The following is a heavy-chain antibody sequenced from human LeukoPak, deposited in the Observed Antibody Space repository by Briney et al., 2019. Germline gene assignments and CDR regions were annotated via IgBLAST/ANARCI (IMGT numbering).Heavy chain of an antibody. CDR2: INHSGST. J-gene: IGHJ4*02. V-gene: IGHV4-34*01. CDR1: GGSFSGCY. D-gene: IGHD4-4*01. Sequence: SETLSLTCAVYGGSFSGCYWSWIRQPPGKGLEWIGEINHSGSTNYNPSLKSRVTISVDTSKNQFSLKLSSVTAADTAVYYCARMTTVSGVIDYWGQGTLVTVSS. CDR3: ARMTTVSGVIDY.